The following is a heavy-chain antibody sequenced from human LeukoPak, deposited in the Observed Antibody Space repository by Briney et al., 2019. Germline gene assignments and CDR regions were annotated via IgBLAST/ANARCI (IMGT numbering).Heavy chain of an antibody. Sequence: GASVKVSCKASGYTFTSYDINWVRQATGQGLEWLGWMNPSSGNTGYAQKFQGRVTMTRDTSISTAYMELSSLRSDDTAVYYCARASPALGVWSNPYWYFDLWGRGTLVTVSS. CDR1: GYTFTSYD. J-gene: IGHJ2*01. CDR3: ARASPALGVWSNPYWYFDL. D-gene: IGHD3-3*01. V-gene: IGHV1-8*01. CDR2: MNPSSGNT.